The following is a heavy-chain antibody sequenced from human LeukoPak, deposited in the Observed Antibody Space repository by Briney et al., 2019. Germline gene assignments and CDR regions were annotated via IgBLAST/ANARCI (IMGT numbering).Heavy chain of an antibody. J-gene: IGHJ5*02. D-gene: IGHD6-19*01. Sequence: ASVTVSFKSSGYTFTVYYMHWVRQAPGQGLEWMGLINPNSGGTNYAQKFQGRVTMTRDTSISTAYMELSRLRSDDTAVYYCARKTSRLGSGGWFDPWGQGTLVTVSS. CDR1: GYTFTVYY. CDR3: ARKTSRLGSGGWFDP. CDR2: INPNSGGT. V-gene: IGHV1-2*02.